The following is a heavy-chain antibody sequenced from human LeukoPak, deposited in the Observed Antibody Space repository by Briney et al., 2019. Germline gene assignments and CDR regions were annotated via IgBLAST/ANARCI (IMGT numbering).Heavy chain of an antibody. J-gene: IGHJ4*01. V-gene: IGHV3-48*03. CDR3: ASRRVAAAMIYFDY. Sequence: GGSLRLSCAASGFTFSSFEMNWVRQAPGKGLEWVSYISSGGSTIYYADSVKGRFTISRDNAKNSLDLQMNSLRAEDTAVYYCASRRVAAAMIYFDYWGRGTLVTVSS. CDR1: GFTFSSFE. D-gene: IGHD6-13*01. CDR2: ISSGGSTI.